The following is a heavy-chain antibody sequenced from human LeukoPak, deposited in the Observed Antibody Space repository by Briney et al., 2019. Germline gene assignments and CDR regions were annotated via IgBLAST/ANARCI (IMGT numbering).Heavy chain of an antibody. CDR3: ARLDYGDYVPYFDY. CDR1: GFTFSSYW. J-gene: IGHJ4*02. Sequence: PGGSLRLSCAASGFTFSSYWMSWVRQAPGKGLEWVANIKQDGSEKYYVDSVKGRFTISRDNAKNSLYLQMNSLRAEDTAVYYCARLDYGDYVPYFDYWGQGTLVTVSS. D-gene: IGHD4-17*01. V-gene: IGHV3-7*01. CDR2: IKQDGSEK.